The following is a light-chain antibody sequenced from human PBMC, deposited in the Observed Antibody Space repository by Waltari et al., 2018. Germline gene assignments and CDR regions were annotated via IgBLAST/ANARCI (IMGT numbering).Light chain of an antibody. J-gene: IGKJ1*01. Sequence: DIQMTQSPSSLSASVGDRVTITCRASQTVSSYLNWYQQKPGKAPKLLIYSTSSLQSGVPSRFSGSGAGTDVTLTISSLRPEDFATYYCQQSYRSPLTFGQGTKVEIK. V-gene: IGKV1-39*01. CDR1: QTVSSY. CDR2: STS. CDR3: QQSYRSPLT.